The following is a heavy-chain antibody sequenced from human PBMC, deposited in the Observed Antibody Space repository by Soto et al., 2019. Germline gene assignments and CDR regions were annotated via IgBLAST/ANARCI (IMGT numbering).Heavy chain of an antibody. CDR2: ISAYNGNT. J-gene: IGHJ4*02. D-gene: IGHD4-17*01. Sequence: ASVKVSCKASGGTFSSYTISWVRQAPGQGLEWMGWISAYNGNTNYAQKLQGRVTMTTDTSTSTAYMELRSLRSDDTAVYYCARVGPYGDFDYWGQGTLVTVSS. CDR1: GGTFSSYT. CDR3: ARVGPYGDFDY. V-gene: IGHV1-18*01.